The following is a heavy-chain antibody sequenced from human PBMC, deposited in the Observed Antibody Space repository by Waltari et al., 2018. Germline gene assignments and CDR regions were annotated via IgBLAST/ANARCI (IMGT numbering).Heavy chain of an antibody. CDR1: GGSLHSSSYY. V-gene: IGHV4-39*01. Sequence: QLQLQESGPGLVKPSETLSLPCTVSGGSLHSSSYYWGWFRRPPGKGLEWIGSIYYSGSTYYNPSLKSRVTISVDTSKNQFSLKLSSVTAADTAVYYCARQSSSSWGDWFDPWGQGTLVTVSS. J-gene: IGHJ5*02. CDR3: ARQSSSSWGDWFDP. D-gene: IGHD6-6*01. CDR2: IYYSGST.